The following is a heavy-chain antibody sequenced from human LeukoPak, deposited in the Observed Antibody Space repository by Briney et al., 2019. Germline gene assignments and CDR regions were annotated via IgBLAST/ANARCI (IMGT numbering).Heavy chain of an antibody. D-gene: IGHD6-13*01. J-gene: IGHJ4*02. Sequence: GGSLRLSCAASGFTFSSYGMHWVRQAPGKGLEWVAVISYDGSNKYYADSVKGRFTISRDNSKNTLYLQMNSLRAEDTAVYYCAKGGVSGYSSSWLDYWGQGTLVTVSS. CDR1: GFTFSSYG. CDR3: AKGGVSGYSSSWLDY. CDR2: ISYDGSNK. V-gene: IGHV3-30*18.